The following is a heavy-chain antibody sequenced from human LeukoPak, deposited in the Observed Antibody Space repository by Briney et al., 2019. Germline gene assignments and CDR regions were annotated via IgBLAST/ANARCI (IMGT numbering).Heavy chain of an antibody. CDR3: ARASQYYYDSSGYPLFDY. CDR2: INHSGST. J-gene: IGHJ4*02. CDR1: GGSFSGYY. D-gene: IGHD3-22*01. Sequence: SETLSLTCAVYGGSFSGYYWSWIRQPPGKGLEWIGEINHSGSTNYNPSLKSRVTISVDTSKNQFSLKLSSVTAADTAVYYCARASQYYYDSSGYPLFDYWGQGTLVTVSS. V-gene: IGHV4-34*01.